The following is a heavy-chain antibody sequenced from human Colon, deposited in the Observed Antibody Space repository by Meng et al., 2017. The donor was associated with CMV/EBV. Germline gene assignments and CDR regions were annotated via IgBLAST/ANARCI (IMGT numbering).Heavy chain of an antibody. CDR2: IFGGDSDT. CDR1: GFTFSKHW. D-gene: IGHD2/OR15-2a*01. CDR3: ARVGIAGGIFYYAMDV. Sequence: GGSLRLSCEGSGFTFSKHWIAWVRQVPGQGLESMGAIFGGDSDTRYSPSFEGQVTLSVDKSTNSAHLQWSSLKASDTAMYFCARVGIAGGIFYYAMDVWGQGTTVTVSS. J-gene: IGHJ6*02. V-gene: IGHV5-51*01.